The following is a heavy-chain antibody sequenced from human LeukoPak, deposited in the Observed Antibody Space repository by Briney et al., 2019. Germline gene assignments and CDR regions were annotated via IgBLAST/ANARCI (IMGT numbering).Heavy chain of an antibody. J-gene: IGHJ2*01. D-gene: IGHD2-8*01. CDR3: AREGGFCTNSVCYSYWYFDL. CDR1: GFTFSSYA. CDR2: ISYDGSNK. V-gene: IGHV3-30-3*01. Sequence: GRSLRLSCAASGFTFSSYAMHWVRQAPGKGLEWVAFISYDGSNKFYADSVKSRFTISRDNSKNTLYLQMNSLRAEDTAVYYCAREGGFCTNSVCYSYWYFDLWGRGTLVTVSS.